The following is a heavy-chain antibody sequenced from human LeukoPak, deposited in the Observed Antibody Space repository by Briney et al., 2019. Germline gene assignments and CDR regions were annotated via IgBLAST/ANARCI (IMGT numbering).Heavy chain of an antibody. V-gene: IGHV4-39*07. CDR2: IYYSGST. CDR1: GGSISSSSYY. Sequence: WETLSLTCTVSGGSISSSSYYWGWIRQPPGKGLEWTGSIYYSGSTYYNPSLKSRVTISVDTSKSQFSLKLSSVTAADTAVYYCANSLDSSGYYYEGGAFDIWGQGTMVTVSS. J-gene: IGHJ3*02. CDR3: ANSLDSSGYYYEGGAFDI. D-gene: IGHD3-22*01.